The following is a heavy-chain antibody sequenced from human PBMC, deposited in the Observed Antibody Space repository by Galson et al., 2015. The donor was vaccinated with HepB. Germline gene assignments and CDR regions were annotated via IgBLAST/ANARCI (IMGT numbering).Heavy chain of an antibody. CDR3: AIGEKRQQLIRAYFFGMDV. D-gene: IGHD3-3*01. J-gene: IGHJ6*01. CDR2: INSRSDKV. Sequence: SLRLSCAGSGMTFSAYSMNWVRQTPGKGLEWISYINSRSDKVYYAGSVRGRFTISRNNAVDSVYLEMSNLRVKDTAVYFCAIGEKRQQLIRAYFFGMDVWGPGTPVTVSS. V-gene: IGHV3-48*04. CDR1: GMTFSAYS.